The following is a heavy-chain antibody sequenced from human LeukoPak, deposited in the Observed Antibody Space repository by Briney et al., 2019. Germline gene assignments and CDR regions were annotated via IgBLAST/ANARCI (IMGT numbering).Heavy chain of an antibody. J-gene: IGHJ4*02. CDR2: INHSGST. CDR3: ARRGTVFWDY. CDR1: GGSFSGYY. V-gene: IGHV4-34*01. D-gene: IGHD1-1*01. Sequence: SETLSLTCAVYGGSFSGYYWSWIRQSPGKGLEWIGEINHSGSTNYNPSLKSRVTISVDTSKNRFSLRLSSVTAADTAVYYCARRGTVFWDYWGQGTLVTVSS.